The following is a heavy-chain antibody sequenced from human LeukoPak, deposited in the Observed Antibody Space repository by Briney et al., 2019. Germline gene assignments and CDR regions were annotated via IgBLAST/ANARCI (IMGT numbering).Heavy chain of an antibody. CDR2: IYYSGST. V-gene: IGHV4-59*12. CDR1: GGSISSYY. Sequence: SETLSLTCTVSGGSISSYYWSWIRQPPGKGLEWIGYIYYSGSTYYNPSLKSRVTISVDTSKNQFSLKLSSVTAADTAVYYCARDRGKGAAAGNNWFDPWGQGTLVTVSS. J-gene: IGHJ5*02. D-gene: IGHD6-13*01. CDR3: ARDRGKGAAAGNNWFDP.